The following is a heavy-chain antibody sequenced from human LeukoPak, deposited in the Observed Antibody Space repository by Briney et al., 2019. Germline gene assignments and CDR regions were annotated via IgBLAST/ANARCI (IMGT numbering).Heavy chain of an antibody. J-gene: IGHJ5*02. D-gene: IGHD4-23*01. CDR3: ARLYGGTAFDP. CDR2: ISSSGNTI. V-gene: IGHV3-48*03. CDR1: GFTFSSYE. Sequence: GESLRLSCAASGFTFSSYEMNWVRQAPGKGLEWVSYISSSGNTIYYADSVKGRLTISRDNAKNSLYLQMNSLRVEDTAVYYCARLYGGTAFDPWGQGTLVTVSS.